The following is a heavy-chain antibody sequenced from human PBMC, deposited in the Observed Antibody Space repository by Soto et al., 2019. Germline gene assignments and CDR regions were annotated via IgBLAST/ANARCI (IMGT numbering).Heavy chain of an antibody. J-gene: IGHJ4*02. Sequence: GASVKVSCKASGYTFTGYYMHWVRQAPGQGLEWMGWINPNSGGTNYAQKFQGRVTMTRDTSISTAYMELSRLRSDDTAVYYCARNLRIKRAHDSSGYYVYWGQGTLVTVSS. D-gene: IGHD3-22*01. CDR2: INPNSGGT. CDR1: GYTFTGYY. CDR3: ARNLRIKRAHDSSGYYVY. V-gene: IGHV1-2*02.